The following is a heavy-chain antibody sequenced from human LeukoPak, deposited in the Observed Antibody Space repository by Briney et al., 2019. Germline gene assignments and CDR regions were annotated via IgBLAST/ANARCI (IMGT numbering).Heavy chain of an antibody. CDR3: ATYRFDY. D-gene: IGHD3-16*02. J-gene: IGHJ4*02. Sequence: SQTLSLTCAISGDSVSGTNVAWNWIRQSPSGGLERLGRTIYRSEWHHDYAVSMKGRITISPDTSRNQFSLQPNSVTPEDTAVYYCATYRFDYWGQGTLVTVSA. CDR2: TIYRSEWHH. CDR1: GDSVSGTNVA. V-gene: IGHV6-1*01.